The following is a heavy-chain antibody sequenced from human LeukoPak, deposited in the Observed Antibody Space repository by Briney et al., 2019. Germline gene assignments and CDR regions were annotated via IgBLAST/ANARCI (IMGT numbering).Heavy chain of an antibody. Sequence: SGGSLRLSCAVSEFIFSNYAMSWVREAPEKGLEWVSAIVACGAITYYADSVEGRFTVSRDNFKNTLYLQMSSLRVEDTAVYFCARHGDSGSYPDFWGQGTLVPVSS. CDR3: ARHGDSGSYPDF. J-gene: IGHJ4*02. D-gene: IGHD3-10*01. V-gene: IGHV3-23*01. CDR2: IVACGAIT. CDR1: EFIFSNYA.